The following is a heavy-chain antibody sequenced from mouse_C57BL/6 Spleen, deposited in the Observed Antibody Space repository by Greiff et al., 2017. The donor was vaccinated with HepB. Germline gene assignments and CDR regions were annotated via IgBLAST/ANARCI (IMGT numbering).Heavy chain of an antibody. CDR2: IDPSDSYT. CDR1: GYTFTSYW. D-gene: IGHD1-1*01. J-gene: IGHJ2*01. V-gene: IGHV1-69*01. Sequence: QVQLQQSGAELVMPGASVKLSCKASGYTFTSYWMHWVKQRPGQGLEWIGEIDPSDSYTNYNQKFKGKSTLTVDKSSSTAYMQLSSLTSEDSAVYYCAREGPYYYGSSHYFDYWGQGTTLTVSS. CDR3: AREGPYYYGSSHYFDY.